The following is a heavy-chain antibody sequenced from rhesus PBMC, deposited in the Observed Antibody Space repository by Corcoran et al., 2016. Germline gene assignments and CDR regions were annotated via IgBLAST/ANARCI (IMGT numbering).Heavy chain of an antibody. V-gene: IGHV3-183*01. CDR3: SRDDYGSD. CDR1: GLTFGDHG. J-gene: IGHJ4*01. CDR2: ISKTGKTI. D-gene: IGHD4-29*01. Sequence: EVQLVESGGGLAQPGGSLRLSCAASGLTFGDHGIHWVRKAPGKVLGGFSSISKTGKTISYANAGKGRFTSSRDNARNSLSLQMSSLRAEDTAVYYCSRDDYGSDWGQGVLVTVSS.